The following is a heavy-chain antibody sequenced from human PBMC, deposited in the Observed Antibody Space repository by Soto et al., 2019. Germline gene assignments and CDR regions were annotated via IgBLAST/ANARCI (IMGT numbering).Heavy chain of an antibody. Sequence: GGSLRLSCAVSGFTFSTYSMNWVRQAPGKGLEWVSYISTSDDTEQYADSVKGRFTISRDNAKNSLYLQMNSLRDEDTAVYYCARGGQFCMDVWGQGTTVGVSS. J-gene: IGHJ6*02. CDR1: GFTFSTYS. V-gene: IGHV3-48*02. CDR3: ARGGQFCMDV. CDR2: ISTSDDTE.